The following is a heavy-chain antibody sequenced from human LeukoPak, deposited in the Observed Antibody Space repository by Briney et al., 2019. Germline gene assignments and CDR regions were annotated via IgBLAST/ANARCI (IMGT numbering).Heavy chain of an antibody. Sequence: SETLSLTCTVSGGSIRSYYWGWIRQPAGKGLEWIGRIYTSGSTNYNPSLKSRVTMSVDTSKNQFSLKLSSVTAADTAVYYCARGIYYYGSGRGVNRFDPWGQGTLVTVSS. CDR2: IYTSGST. J-gene: IGHJ5*02. D-gene: IGHD3-10*01. V-gene: IGHV4-4*07. CDR1: GGSIRSYY. CDR3: ARGIYYYGSGRGVNRFDP.